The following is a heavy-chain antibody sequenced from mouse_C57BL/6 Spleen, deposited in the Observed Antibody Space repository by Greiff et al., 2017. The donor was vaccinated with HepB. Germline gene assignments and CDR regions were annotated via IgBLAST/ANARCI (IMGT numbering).Heavy chain of an antibody. CDR1: GYAFSSSW. CDR2: IYPGDGDT. J-gene: IGHJ3*01. V-gene: IGHV1-82*01. D-gene: IGHD1-1*01. Sequence: VQGVESGPELVKPGASVKISCKASGYAFSSSWMNWVKQRPGKGLEWIGRIYPGDGDTNYNGKFKGKATLTADKSSSTAYMQLSSLTSEDSAVYFCANYYGSSAAWFAYWGQGTLVTVSA. CDR3: ANYYGSSAAWFAY.